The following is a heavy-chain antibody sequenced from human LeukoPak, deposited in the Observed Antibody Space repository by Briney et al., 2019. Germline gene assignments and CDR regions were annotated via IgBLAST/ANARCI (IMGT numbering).Heavy chain of an antibody. CDR3: ARHGFPANWFDP. Sequence: PSETLSLTCTVSGGSISSSSYYWGWIRQPPGKGLEWIGSIYYSGSTYYNPSLKSRVTISVDTSKNQFSPKLSSVTAADTAVYYCARHGFPANWFDPWGQGTLVTVSS. CDR1: GGSISSSSYY. CDR2: IYYSGST. J-gene: IGHJ5*02. D-gene: IGHD2-2*03. V-gene: IGHV4-39*01.